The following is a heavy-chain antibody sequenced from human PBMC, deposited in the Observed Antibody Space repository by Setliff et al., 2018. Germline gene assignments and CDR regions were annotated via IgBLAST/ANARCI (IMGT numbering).Heavy chain of an antibody. CDR1: GGSVSSTSYY. CDR2: IYYTGTT. J-gene: IGHJ5*01. D-gene: IGHD1-1*01. CDR3: ASRTTGPGGWFDY. V-gene: IGHV4-39*01. Sequence: LSLTCTVSGGSVSSTSYYWGWIRQPPGKGLEWIGTIYYTGTTYYSPSLKSRATISVDTSKNQFSLRLTSVTAADMAIYYCASRTTGPGGWFDYWGQGALVTVSS.